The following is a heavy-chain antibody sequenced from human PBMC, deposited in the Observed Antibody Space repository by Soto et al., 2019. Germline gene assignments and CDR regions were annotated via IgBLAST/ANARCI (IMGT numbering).Heavy chain of an antibody. CDR2: FSGSGDST. Sequence: QAGGSLRLSCAASGFTFSNYAMSWVRQAPGKGLEWVSAFSGSGDSTFYADSVKGRFTVSRDNSKKTLYLQLNSLRDEDTAVYYCARDAGELPVVTVGGFVFWGPGTLGTVSS. J-gene: IGHJ4*02. V-gene: IGHV3-23*01. CDR3: ARDAGELPVVTVGGFVF. CDR1: GFTFSNYA. D-gene: IGHD3-22*01.